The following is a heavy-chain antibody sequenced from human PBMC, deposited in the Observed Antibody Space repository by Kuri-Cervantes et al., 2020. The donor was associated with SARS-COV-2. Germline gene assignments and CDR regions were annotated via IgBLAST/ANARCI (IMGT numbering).Heavy chain of an antibody. CDR1: GFIFSDYG. Sequence: GGSLRLSCEGSGFIFSDYGMHWVRQAPGKGLEWVANVWNDGSYKYYADSVKGRFTISKDNFNNMFYLQMNSLRAEDTAVYYCVKASRGQQWLLNYYGLDVWGQGTTVTVSS. CDR2: VWNDGSYK. D-gene: IGHD6-19*01. V-gene: IGHV3-33*08. CDR3: VKASRGQQWLLNYYGLDV. J-gene: IGHJ6*02.